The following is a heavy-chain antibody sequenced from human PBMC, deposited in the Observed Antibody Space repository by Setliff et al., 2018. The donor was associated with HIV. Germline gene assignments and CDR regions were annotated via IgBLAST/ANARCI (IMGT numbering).Heavy chain of an antibody. CDR2: INHSGDT. V-gene: IGHV4-34*01. Sequence: PSETLSLTCAVYGGSFSGYYWSWIRQPPGKGLEWIGEINHSGDTNYNPSLKSRVTISVDTSRNRFSLKLNSVTAADTAVYYCARDWGSVGASDYWGQGTLVTVSS. CDR1: GGSFSGYY. J-gene: IGHJ4*02. CDR3: ARDWGSVGASDY. D-gene: IGHD1-26*01.